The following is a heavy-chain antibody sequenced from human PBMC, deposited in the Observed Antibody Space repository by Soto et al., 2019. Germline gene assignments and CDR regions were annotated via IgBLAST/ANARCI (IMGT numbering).Heavy chain of an antibody. D-gene: IGHD4-4*01. CDR1: GFSLSTSGVG. CDR2: IYWDDDK. V-gene: IGHV2-5*02. J-gene: IGHJ5*02. Sequence: QITLKESGPTLVKPTQTLTLTCTLSGFSLSTSGVGVGWIRQPPGKALEWIALIYWDDDKRYSPSLKSRLTIPKDTSKNQVVLTMTNMDPVETATYYCAHGLEINSMKYNWFDTWGQGTLVTVSS. CDR3: AHGLEINSMKYNWFDT.